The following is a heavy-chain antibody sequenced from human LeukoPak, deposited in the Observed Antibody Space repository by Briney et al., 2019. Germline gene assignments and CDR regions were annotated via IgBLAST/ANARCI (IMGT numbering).Heavy chain of an antibody. Sequence: GGSLRLSCAASGFTFSDYAMSWVRQAPGKGLEWVSTISGSGDSTYYAVSVKGRFTISRDNSKSTLYLQMNSLRAEDTAVYYCAKDRGYSGGIKFDYWGQGTLVTVSS. CDR2: ISGSGDST. V-gene: IGHV3-23*01. J-gene: IGHJ4*02. CDR3: AKDRGYSGGIKFDY. CDR1: GFTFSDYA. D-gene: IGHD1-26*01.